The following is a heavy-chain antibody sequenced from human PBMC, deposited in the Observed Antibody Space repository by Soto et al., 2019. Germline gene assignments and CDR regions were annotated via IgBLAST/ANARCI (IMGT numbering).Heavy chain of an antibody. CDR1: GFTFSSYG. V-gene: IGHV3-30*18. CDR2: ISYDGSNK. CDR3: AKVETEYDFWSGYYIN. Sequence: QVQLVESGGGVVQPGRSLRLSCAASGFTFSSYGMHWVRQAPSKGLEWVAVISYDGSNKYYADSVKGRFTISRDNSKNTLYLQMNSLRAEDTAVYYCAKVETEYDFWSGYYINWGQGTLVTVSS. D-gene: IGHD3-3*01. J-gene: IGHJ4*02.